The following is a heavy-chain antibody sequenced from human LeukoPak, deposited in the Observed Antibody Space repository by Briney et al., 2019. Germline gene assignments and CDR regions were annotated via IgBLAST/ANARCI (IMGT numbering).Heavy chain of an antibody. CDR1: GGSLSSYY. CDR3: AREVGYCSGGSCYSYFDY. Sequence: PSETLSLTCTVSGGSLSSYYWSWIRQPPGKGLEWIGYIYYSGSTNYNASLTNRVTISVDTSKNQFSLKLSSVTAADTAVYYCAREVGYCSGGSCYSYFDYWGQGTPVTVSS. D-gene: IGHD2-15*01. V-gene: IGHV4-59*01. J-gene: IGHJ4*02. CDR2: IYYSGST.